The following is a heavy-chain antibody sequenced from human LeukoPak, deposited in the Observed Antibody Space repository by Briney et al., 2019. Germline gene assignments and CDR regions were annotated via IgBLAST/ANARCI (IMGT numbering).Heavy chain of an antibody. Sequence: PGGSLRLSCAASGFTFSSYSMNWVRQAPGKGPEGVSSISFSGGYIYYADSLKGRITISRDNAKNSLYLQMNSLRAEDTAVYYCARRATTERGHSYGLDYWGQGTLVTVSS. D-gene: IGHD5-18*01. V-gene: IGHV3-21*01. J-gene: IGHJ4*02. CDR3: ARRATTERGHSYGLDY. CDR2: ISFSGGYI. CDR1: GFTFSSYS.